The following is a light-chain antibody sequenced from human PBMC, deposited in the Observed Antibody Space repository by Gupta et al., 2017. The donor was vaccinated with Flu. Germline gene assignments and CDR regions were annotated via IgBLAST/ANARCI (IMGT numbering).Light chain of an antibody. Sequence: SLGERATINCKSSQNVLYISNNKNYLAWYQQKPGQPPKLLIYWASTRESGVPDRFSGSGSGTDFTLTISSLQAEDVAVYYCQQYYSTPWTFGQGTSVEIK. CDR1: QNVLYISNNKNY. J-gene: IGKJ1*01. V-gene: IGKV4-1*01. CDR2: WAS. CDR3: QQYYSTPWT.